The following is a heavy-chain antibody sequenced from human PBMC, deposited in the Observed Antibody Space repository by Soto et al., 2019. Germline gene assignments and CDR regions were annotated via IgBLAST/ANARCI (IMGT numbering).Heavy chain of an antibody. V-gene: IGHV4-4*02. CDR3: ARVRWIITMVRGASRGGMDV. Sequence: SETLSLTCAVPGGSIISSNWWSWVRQAPGKGLEWIGEIYYSGSTNYNPSLKSRVTISVDTSKNQFPLKLSSVTAADTAVYYCARVRWIITMVRGASRGGMDVWGQGATVTVSS. CDR1: GGSIISSNW. J-gene: IGHJ6*02. D-gene: IGHD3-10*01. CDR2: IYYSGST.